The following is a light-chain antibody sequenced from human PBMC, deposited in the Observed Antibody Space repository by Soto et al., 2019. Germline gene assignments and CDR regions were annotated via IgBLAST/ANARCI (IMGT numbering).Light chain of an antibody. Sequence: EIVMTQYPATLSVSPGERATLSCRASQSVSSNLAWYQQKPGQAPSLLIYGASTRATGIPARFSGSGSGTEFTLTISSLQSEDFAVYYCQQYNNWPYTFGQGTKLEIK. CDR3: QQYNNWPYT. CDR1: QSVSSN. J-gene: IGKJ2*01. V-gene: IGKV3-15*01. CDR2: GAS.